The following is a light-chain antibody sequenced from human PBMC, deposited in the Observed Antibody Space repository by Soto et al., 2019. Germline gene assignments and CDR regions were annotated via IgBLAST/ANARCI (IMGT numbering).Light chain of an antibody. V-gene: IGKV1-5*01. CDR3: RQYNNWPLT. Sequence: EIQMTQSPSTLSGSLGDRVTITCRASQTISSWLAWYQQKQGKAPKLLIYDASSLESGVPSRFSGSGYGTDVTLTISSLQPDDFASYYCRQYNNWPLTFGQGTRLEIK. J-gene: IGKJ5*01. CDR1: QTISSW. CDR2: DAS.